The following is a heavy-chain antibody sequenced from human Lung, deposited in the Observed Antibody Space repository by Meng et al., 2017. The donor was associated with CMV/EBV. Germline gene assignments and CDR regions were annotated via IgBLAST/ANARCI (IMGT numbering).Heavy chain of an antibody. V-gene: IGHV1-2*06. Sequence: VQLVQSGAEVKRPGASVKISCQASGYSFSGFYLNWARQAPGHGLEWLGRVNPISDDTHLAQKFEGRITVTWGATINTAFMELTRLRPDETAVYYCAKSSDNGWSSWGPGTLVTVSS. D-gene: IGHD6-19*01. CDR2: VNPISDDT. CDR3: AKSSDNGWSS. J-gene: IGHJ4*01. CDR1: GYSFSGFY.